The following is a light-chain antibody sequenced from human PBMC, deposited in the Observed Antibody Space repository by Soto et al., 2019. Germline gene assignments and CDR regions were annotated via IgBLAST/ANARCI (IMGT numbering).Light chain of an antibody. CDR3: QEYDTLPWI. Sequence: VIWVTQSPSLVSASAGDRVTISCRMSQNVNSFLAWYQQKPGKAPELLIYGASTLESGVPSRFSGSGSGTDFTLNITNLQSEDFATYYCQEYDTLPWIFGQGTQVEIK. CDR1: QNVNSF. V-gene: IGKV1D-8*01. J-gene: IGKJ1*01. CDR2: GAS.